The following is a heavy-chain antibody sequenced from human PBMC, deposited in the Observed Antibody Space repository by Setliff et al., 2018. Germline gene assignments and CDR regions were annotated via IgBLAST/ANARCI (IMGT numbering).Heavy chain of an antibody. Sequence: PSETLSLTCAVSGYSVSSGYYWGWIRQPPGKGLEWIGSIYHSGSTYYNPSLKSRVTISVDTSKNQFSLKLGSVTAADTAVYYCARQLRYFDWLHPLGYFDYWGQGTLVTVSS. J-gene: IGHJ4*02. CDR2: IYHSGST. V-gene: IGHV4-38-2*01. D-gene: IGHD3-9*01. CDR1: GYSVSSGYY. CDR3: ARQLRYFDWLHPLGYFDY.